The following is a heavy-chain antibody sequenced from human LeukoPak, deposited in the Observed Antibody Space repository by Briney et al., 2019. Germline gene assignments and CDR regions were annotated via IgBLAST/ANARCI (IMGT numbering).Heavy chain of an antibody. V-gene: IGHV4-39*07. D-gene: IGHD3-3*01. CDR3: ARDRGVAARPGGWFDP. CDR1: GGSISSSSYY. CDR2: IYYSGSA. Sequence: SETLSLTCTVSGGSISSSSYYWGWIRQPPGKGLEWIGSIYYSGSAYYNPSLKSRVTISVDTSKNQFSLKLSSVTAADTAVYYCARDRGVAARPGGWFDPWGQGTLVTVSS. J-gene: IGHJ5*02.